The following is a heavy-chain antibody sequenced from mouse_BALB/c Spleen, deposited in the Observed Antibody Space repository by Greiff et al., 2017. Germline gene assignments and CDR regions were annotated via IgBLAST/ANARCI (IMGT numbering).Heavy chain of an antibody. J-gene: IGHJ3*01. CDR3: ATNWEAWFAY. Sequence: EVQLQQSGPELVKPGASVKISCKASGYTFTDYNMHWVKQSHGKSLEWIGYIYPYNGGTGYNQKFKSKATLTVDNSSSTAYMELRSLTSEDSAVYYCATNWEAWFAYWGQGTLVTVSA. CDR1: GYTFTDYN. V-gene: IGHV1S29*02. D-gene: IGHD4-1*01. CDR2: IYPYNGGT.